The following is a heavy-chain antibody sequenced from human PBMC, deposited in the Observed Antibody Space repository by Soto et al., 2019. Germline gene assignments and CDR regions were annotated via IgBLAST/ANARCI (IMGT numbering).Heavy chain of an antibody. CDR1: GGSISSYY. J-gene: IGHJ3*02. V-gene: IGHV4-59*01. CDR3: AKNYGNAFDI. D-gene: IGHD3-10*01. Sequence: SETLSLTCTVSGGSISSYYWSWVRQPPGKGLEWIGYIYYSGSTNYNPSLKSRVTISVDTSKNQFSLKLSSVTAADTAVYYCAKNYGNAFDIWGQGTMVTVSS. CDR2: IYYSGST.